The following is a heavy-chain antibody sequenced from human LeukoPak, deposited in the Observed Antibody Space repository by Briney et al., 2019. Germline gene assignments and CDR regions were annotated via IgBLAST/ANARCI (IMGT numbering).Heavy chain of an antibody. Sequence: SVKVSCKASGGTFRSYAISWVRQAPGQGLEWMGGIIPIFGTANYAQKFQGRVTITADESTSTAYMELSSLRSEDTAVYYCARGGYCSSTSCSPGWFDPWGQGTLVTVSS. CDR2: IIPIFGTA. CDR3: ARGGYCSSTSCSPGWFDP. CDR1: GGTFRSYA. J-gene: IGHJ5*02. V-gene: IGHV1-69*13. D-gene: IGHD2-2*01.